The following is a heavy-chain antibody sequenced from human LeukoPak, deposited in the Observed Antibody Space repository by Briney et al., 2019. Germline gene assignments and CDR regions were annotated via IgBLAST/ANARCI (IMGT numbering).Heavy chain of an antibody. J-gene: IGHJ4*02. Sequence: GASVKVSCKASGYTFTGYYIHWVRQAPGQGLEWMGWINPNSGDTNYAQKFQGRVTMTRDTSISTAYMDLSSLRSDDTAVYYCVRDRSTFDYWGQGTLVTVSS. D-gene: IGHD1-1*01. CDR3: VRDRSTFDY. CDR1: GYTFTGYY. CDR2: INPNSGDT. V-gene: IGHV1-2*02.